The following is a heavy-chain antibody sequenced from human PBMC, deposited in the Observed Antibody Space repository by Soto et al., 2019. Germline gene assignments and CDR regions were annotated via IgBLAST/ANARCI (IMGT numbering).Heavy chain of an antibody. CDR1: GFTFSGSA. J-gene: IGHJ3*02. D-gene: IGHD3-10*01. Sequence: PGGSLRLSCAASGFTFSGSATHWVRQASGKGLEWVGRIRSKANSYATAYAASVKGRFTISRDDSKNTAYLQMNSLKTEDTAVYYCTQRTGPYYYGSGSPNDAFDIWGQGTMVTVSS. V-gene: IGHV3-73*01. CDR2: IRSKANSYAT. CDR3: TQRTGPYYYGSGSPNDAFDI.